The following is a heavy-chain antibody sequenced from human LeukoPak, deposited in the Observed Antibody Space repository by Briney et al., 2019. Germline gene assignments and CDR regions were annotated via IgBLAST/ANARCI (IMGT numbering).Heavy chain of an antibody. CDR3: ARAEYSSGDDY. V-gene: IGHV3-11*01. CDR1: GFTFSDYY. CDR2: ISSSGSTI. J-gene: IGHJ4*02. D-gene: IGHD6-19*01. Sequence: GGSLRLSCAASGFTFSDYYMSWIRQAPGKGLEWVSYISSSGSTIYYADSVKGRFTISRDNARNPLYLQMNSLRAEDTAVYYCARAEYSSGDDYWGQGTLVTVSS.